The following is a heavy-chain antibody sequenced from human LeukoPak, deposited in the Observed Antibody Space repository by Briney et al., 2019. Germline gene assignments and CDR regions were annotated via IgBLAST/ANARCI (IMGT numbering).Heavy chain of an antibody. CDR3: ARGGDIVVVPAASDY. D-gene: IGHD2-2*01. J-gene: IGHJ3*01. V-gene: IGHV3-48*04. CDR1: GFTLSRYS. Sequence: GGSLRLSCVASGFTLSRYSINWVRQAPGQGLDWVSYISSDSNTIYYADSVEGRFTISRDNAQNLLYLQMNSLRAEDTAVYYCARGGDIVVVPAASDYWGQGTMVTVSS. CDR2: ISSDSNTI.